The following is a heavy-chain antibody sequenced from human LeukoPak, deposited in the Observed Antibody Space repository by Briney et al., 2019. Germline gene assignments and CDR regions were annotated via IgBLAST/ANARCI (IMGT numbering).Heavy chain of an antibody. CDR1: GGSISSYY. CDR2: IYYSGST. V-gene: IGHV4-59*01. D-gene: IGHD3-9*01. Sequence: NASETLSLTCTVSGGSISSYYWSWIRQPPGKGLEWIGYIYYSGSTNYNPSLKSRVTISVDTSKNQFSLKLSSVTAADTAVYYCARGGYFDWLLVDYWGQGTLVTVSS. J-gene: IGHJ4*02. CDR3: ARGGYFDWLLVDY.